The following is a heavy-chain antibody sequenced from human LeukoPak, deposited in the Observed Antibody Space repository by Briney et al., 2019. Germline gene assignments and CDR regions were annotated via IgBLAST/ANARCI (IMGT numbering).Heavy chain of an antibody. D-gene: IGHD3-10*01. Sequence: SETLSLTCTVSGYSISSGYHWGWIRQPPGEGLEWIGEINHSGGTNYNMSLKSRVTISVDPSKKQFSLKLRSVTAEDTAVYYCATDRYYGSGSYYKFDYWGQGILVTVSS. CDR1: GYSISSGYH. V-gene: IGHV4-38-2*02. CDR2: INHSGGT. J-gene: IGHJ4*02. CDR3: ATDRYYGSGSYYKFDY.